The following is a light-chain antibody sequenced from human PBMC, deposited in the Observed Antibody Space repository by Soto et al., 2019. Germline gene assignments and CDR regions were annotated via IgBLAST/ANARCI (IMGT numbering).Light chain of an antibody. CDR1: QSVSSN. CDR2: GAS. CDR3: QQYIDWPRT. J-gene: IGKJ1*01. Sequence: IVMTQSPDTLSVSPGDRATLSCRASQSVSSNLAWYQQKPGQAPRLLIYGASTRATAIPARFSGSGSGTEFTLTISSLLSEDFAVYYCQQYIDWPRTFGQGTRVEIK. V-gene: IGKV3-15*01.